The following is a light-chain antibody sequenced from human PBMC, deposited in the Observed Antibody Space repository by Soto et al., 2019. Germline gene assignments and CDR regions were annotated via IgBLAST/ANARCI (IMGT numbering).Light chain of an antibody. CDR2: EDN. Sequence: NFMLTQPHSVSESPGKTVTISCTRSSGSIASNYVQWYQQRPGSAPTTVIYEDNQRPSGVPDRFSGSIDSSSNSASLTISGIKTEEEADYHRQSYDSSTVVFGGGTKLTVL. CDR1: SGSIASNY. CDR3: QSYDSSTVV. V-gene: IGLV6-57*04. J-gene: IGLJ2*01.